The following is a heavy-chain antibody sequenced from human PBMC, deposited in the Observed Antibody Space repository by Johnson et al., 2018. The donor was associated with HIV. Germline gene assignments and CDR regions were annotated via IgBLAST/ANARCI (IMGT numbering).Heavy chain of an antibody. Sequence: VQLVESGGGLVQPGGSLRLSCATSGFKFNDYGMSWVRQPPGKGLEWVSGINWNGGSTTYVDSVKGRFTISRDNAKNSLYLQMNSLRADDTALYYCASLTTDDAFDIWGQGTMVTVSS. D-gene: IGHD4-11*01. J-gene: IGHJ3*02. CDR1: GFKFNDYG. V-gene: IGHV3-20*04. CDR2: INWNGGST. CDR3: ASLTTDDAFDI.